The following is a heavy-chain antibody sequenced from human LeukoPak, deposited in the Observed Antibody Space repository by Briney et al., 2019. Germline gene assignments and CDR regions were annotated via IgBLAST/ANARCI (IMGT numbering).Heavy chain of an antibody. V-gene: IGHV4-34*01. D-gene: IGHD3-10*01. CDR3: ARHSLGWFGSPYNWFDP. CDR1: GGSFSGYY. Sequence: PSETLSLTCAVYGGSFSGYYWSWLRQPPGKGLEWIGEINHSGSTNYNPSLKSRVTISVDTSKNQFSLKLSSVTAADTAVYYCARHSLGWFGSPYNWFDPWGQGTLVTVSS. CDR2: INHSGST. J-gene: IGHJ5*02.